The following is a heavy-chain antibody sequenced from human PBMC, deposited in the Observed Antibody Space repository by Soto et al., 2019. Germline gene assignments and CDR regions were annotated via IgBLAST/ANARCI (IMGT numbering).Heavy chain of an antibody. D-gene: IGHD4-4*01. CDR2: ISSSSSYI. J-gene: IGHJ5*02. Sequence: GGSLRLSCAASGFTFSSYSMNWVRQAPGKGLEWVSYISSSSSYIYYADSVKGRFTISRDNAKNSLYLQMNSLRAEDTAVYYCARDSATVTTGWFDPWGQGTLVTVSS. CDR1: GFTFSSYS. CDR3: ARDSATVTTGWFDP. V-gene: IGHV3-21*05.